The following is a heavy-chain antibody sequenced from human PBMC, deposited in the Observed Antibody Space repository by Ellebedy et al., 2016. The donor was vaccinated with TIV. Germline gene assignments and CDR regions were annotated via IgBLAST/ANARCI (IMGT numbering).Heavy chain of an antibody. V-gene: IGHV3-23*01. D-gene: IGHD2-15*01. CDR3: AKVFDCSGGSCYLNYFDY. CDR2: ISGSGGST. J-gene: IGHJ4*02. CDR1: GFTFSSYA. Sequence: GESLKISCAASGFTFSSYAMSWVRQAPGKGLEWVSAISGSGGSTYYADSVKGRFTISRDNSKNTLYLQMNSLSAEDTAVYYCAKVFDCSGGSCYLNYFDYWGQGTLVTVSS.